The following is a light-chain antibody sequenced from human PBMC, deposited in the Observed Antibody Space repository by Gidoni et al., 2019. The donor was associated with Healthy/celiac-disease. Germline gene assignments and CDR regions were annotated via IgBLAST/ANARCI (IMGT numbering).Light chain of an antibody. Sequence: ITCRASQSISSYLNWYQQKPGKAPKLLIYAASSLQSGVPSRFSGSGSGTDFTLTISSLQPEDFATYYCQQSYSTLITFGQXTRLEIK. CDR3: QQSYSTLIT. V-gene: IGKV1-39*01. J-gene: IGKJ5*01. CDR1: QSISSY. CDR2: AAS.